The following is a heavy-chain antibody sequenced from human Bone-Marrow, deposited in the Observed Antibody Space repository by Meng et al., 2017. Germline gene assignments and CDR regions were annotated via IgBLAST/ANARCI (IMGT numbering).Heavy chain of an antibody. CDR1: GYSFTSYW. J-gene: IGHJ6*02. CDR2: IYPGDSDT. CDR3: ARHPIVATIFSYCYYGMDV. D-gene: IGHD5-12*01. V-gene: IGHV5-51*01. Sequence: GESLKISCKGSGYSFTSYWIGWVRQMPGKGLEWMGLIYPGDSDTRYSPSFQGQVTISADKSISTAYLQWSSLKASDTAMYYCARHPIVATIFSYCYYGMDVWGQGTTVTVSS.